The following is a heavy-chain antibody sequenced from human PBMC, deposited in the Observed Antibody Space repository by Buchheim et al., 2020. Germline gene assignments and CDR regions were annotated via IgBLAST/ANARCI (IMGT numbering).Heavy chain of an antibody. CDR2: IFYSGST. Sequence: QVQLQESGPGLVKPSQTLSLTCTVSGGSISSGGYYWSWIRQHPGKGLEWIGYIFYSGSTYYNPSLKSRVTLSVDTSKNQFSLKLSSVTAADTAVYYCARGGVVVISENYGMDVWGQGTT. D-gene: IGHD3-22*01. CDR3: ARGGVVVISENYGMDV. J-gene: IGHJ6*02. CDR1: GGSISSGGYY. V-gene: IGHV4-31*03.